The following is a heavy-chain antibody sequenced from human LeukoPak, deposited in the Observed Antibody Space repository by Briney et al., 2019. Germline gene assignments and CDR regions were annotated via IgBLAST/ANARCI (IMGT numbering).Heavy chain of an antibody. J-gene: IGHJ4*02. CDR1: GYTFSSFY. D-gene: IGHD2-8*02. CDR2: INPTGGST. Sequence: ASVKVSCKVSGYTFSSFYMHWVRQAPGQGLEWMGIINPTGGSTSYAQKFQGRVTMTTDTSTSTVYMELSSLRSEDTAVYYCARDHSTGGNWGQGTLVTVSS. CDR3: ARDHSTGGN. V-gene: IGHV1-46*01.